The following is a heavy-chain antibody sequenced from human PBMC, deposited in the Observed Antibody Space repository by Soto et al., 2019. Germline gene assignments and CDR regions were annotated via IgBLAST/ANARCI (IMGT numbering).Heavy chain of an antibody. CDR1: GGSISSGDYY. D-gene: IGHD1-1*01. J-gene: IGHJ4*02. Sequence: QVQLQESGPGLVKPSQTLSLTCTVSGGSISSGDYYWSWIRQPPGKGLEWIGYIYYSGSTYYNPSLRSRVTISVATSKTQFSRKLSSVTAADTAVYSCASNSSGYIFSDYWGQGTLVTVSS. V-gene: IGHV4-30-4*01. CDR3: ASNSSGYIFSDY. CDR2: IYYSGST.